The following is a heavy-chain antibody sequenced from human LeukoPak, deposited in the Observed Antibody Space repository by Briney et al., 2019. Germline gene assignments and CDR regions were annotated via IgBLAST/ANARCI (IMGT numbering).Heavy chain of an antibody. Sequence: QSGGSLRLSCAASGFTFSNYAMSWVRQAPGKGLEWVSAISGSGGSTYYADSVKGRFTISRDNSKNTLYLQMNSLRAEDTAVYYCAKFDRQYSSSLGCAFDIWGQGTMVTVSS. D-gene: IGHD6-6*01. CDR1: GFTFSNYA. V-gene: IGHV3-23*01. CDR2: ISGSGGST. J-gene: IGHJ3*02. CDR3: AKFDRQYSSSLGCAFDI.